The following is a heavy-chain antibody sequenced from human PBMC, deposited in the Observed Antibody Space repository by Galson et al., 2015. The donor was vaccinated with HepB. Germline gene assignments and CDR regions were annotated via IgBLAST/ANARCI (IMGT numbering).Heavy chain of an antibody. CDR3: ARGSTGGRDY. V-gene: IGHV3-53*01. J-gene: IGHJ4*02. CDR1: GFTFSSYG. CDR2: IYSGGST. D-gene: IGHD3-16*01. Sequence: SLRLSCAASGFTFSSYGMHWVRQAPGKGLEWVSVIYSGGSTYYADSVKGRFTISRDNSKNTLYLQMNSLRAEDTAVYYCARGSTGGRDYWGQGTLVTVSS.